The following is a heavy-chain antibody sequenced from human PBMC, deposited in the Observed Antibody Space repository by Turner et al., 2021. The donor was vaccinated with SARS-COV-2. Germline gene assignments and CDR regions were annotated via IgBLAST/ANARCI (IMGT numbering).Heavy chain of an antibody. CDR1: GGTFSSFI. D-gene: IGHD2-21*02. CDR2: IIPLPGIA. Sequence: QVQLVQSGAEVRKPGSAVMVSCRAPGGTFSSFIINWVRQAPGQGLEWMGGIIPLPGIANYAQKFQGRVTVTADTSTSTVYMELSSLRSEDTAVYYCARPTSCGGDCYYFDLWGRGTLVTVSS. J-gene: IGHJ2*01. V-gene: IGHV1-69*02. CDR3: ARPTSCGGDCYYFDL.